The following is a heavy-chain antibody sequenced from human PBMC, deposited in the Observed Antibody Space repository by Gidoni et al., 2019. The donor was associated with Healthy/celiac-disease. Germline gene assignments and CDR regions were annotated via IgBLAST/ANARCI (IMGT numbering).Heavy chain of an antibody. J-gene: IGHJ6*02. CDR1: GFTFSSYA. Sequence: EVQLLESGGGLVQPGGSLRLSCSASGFTFSSYAMSWVRQAPGKGLEWVSAISGRGGSTYYADSVKGRFTISRDNSKNTLYLQMNSLRAEDTAVYYCAKGGLVTIFGVDYGMDVWGQGTTVTVSS. CDR2: ISGRGGST. D-gene: IGHD3-3*01. V-gene: IGHV3-23*01. CDR3: AKGGLVTIFGVDYGMDV.